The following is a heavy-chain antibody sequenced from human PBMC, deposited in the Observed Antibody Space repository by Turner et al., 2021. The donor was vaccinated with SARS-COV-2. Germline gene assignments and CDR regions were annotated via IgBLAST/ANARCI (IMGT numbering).Heavy chain of an antibody. J-gene: IGHJ4*02. CDR3: TRSRDYYGSGTYYNYDY. CDR1: GFHFSRYS. D-gene: IGHD3-10*01. V-gene: IGHV3-21*02. CDR2: INSGSSYI. Sequence: VQLVESGGGMIKPGGSLRLFCAASGFHFSRYSMNWVRQAPEKGLEWVASINSGSSYIYYADSLKGRVTISRDNTKRSLFLQMNSLRVEDTAVYYCTRSRDYYGSGTYYNYDYWGQGTLVTVSS.